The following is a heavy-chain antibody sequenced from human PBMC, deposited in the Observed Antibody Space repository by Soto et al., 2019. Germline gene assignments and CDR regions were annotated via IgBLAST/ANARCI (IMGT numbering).Heavy chain of an antibody. V-gene: IGHV4-34*01. CDR2: INHSGST. CDR3: ARGGSVVVAATNDNWFAP. Sequence: SETVSLTCAVYGGSFSGYYWSWIRQPPGKGLEWIGEINHSGSTNYNPSLKSRVTISVDTSKNQFSLKLSSVTAADTAVYYCARGGSVVVAATNDNWFAPWGQGTLVTVSS. J-gene: IGHJ5*02. D-gene: IGHD2-15*01. CDR1: GGSFSGYY.